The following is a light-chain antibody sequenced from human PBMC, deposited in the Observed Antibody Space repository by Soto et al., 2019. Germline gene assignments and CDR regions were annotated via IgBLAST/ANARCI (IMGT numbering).Light chain of an antibody. Sequence: DIQLTQSPSSLSASVGDRVTITCRASQSIAFDVNWIQQKPGRAPRLLIYAASSLQSGVPSRFSGSGSGTDFTLTINSLQPEDSATSFCQQSSNSPMYTFGQGNK. CDR3: QQSSNSPMYT. CDR1: QSIAFD. J-gene: IGKJ2*01. V-gene: IGKV1-39*01. CDR2: AAS.